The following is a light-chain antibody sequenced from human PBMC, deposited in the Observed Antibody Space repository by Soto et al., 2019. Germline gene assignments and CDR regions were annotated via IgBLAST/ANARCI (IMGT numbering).Light chain of an antibody. V-gene: IGLV2-14*01. CDR1: SSDVGAYNL. CDR2: AVS. Sequence: QSVLTQPASVSASPGQSITISCSGTSSDVGAYNLVSWYQQHPGRAPKLMIYAVSNRPSGVSNRFSGSKSGNTASLTISGLQAEDEADYYCCSQRSSTSHVFGTGTKVTVL. J-gene: IGLJ1*01. CDR3: CSQRSSTSHV.